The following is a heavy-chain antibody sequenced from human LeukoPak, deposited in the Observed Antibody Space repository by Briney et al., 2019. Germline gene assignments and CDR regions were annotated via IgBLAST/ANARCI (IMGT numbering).Heavy chain of an antibody. CDR1: GGTFSSYA. J-gene: IGHJ6*03. CDR3: ARGSVGYDILTGYSANYYYMDV. CDR2: IIPFFGTA. D-gene: IGHD3-9*01. Sequence: SVKVSCKASGGTFSSYAISWVRQAPGQGLGWMGGIIPFFGTANYAQKFQGRVTITTDESTSTAYMELSSLRSEDTAVYYCARGSVGYDILTGYSANYYYMDVWGKGTTVTVSS. V-gene: IGHV1-69*05.